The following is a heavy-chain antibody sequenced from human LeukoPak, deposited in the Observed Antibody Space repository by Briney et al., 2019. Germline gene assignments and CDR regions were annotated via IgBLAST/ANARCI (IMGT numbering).Heavy chain of an antibody. CDR3: ARSGKLSIAAHMDV. J-gene: IGHJ6*03. CDR1: GGSISSGSYH. V-gene: IGHV4-61*02. D-gene: IGHD6-6*01. Sequence: PSETLSLTCTVSGGSISSGSYHWSWIRQPAGKGLEWIGRIYTSGSTNYNPSLKSRVTMSVDTSKNQFSLKLSSVTAADTAVYYCARSGKLSIAAHMDVWGKGTTVTVSS. CDR2: IYTSGST.